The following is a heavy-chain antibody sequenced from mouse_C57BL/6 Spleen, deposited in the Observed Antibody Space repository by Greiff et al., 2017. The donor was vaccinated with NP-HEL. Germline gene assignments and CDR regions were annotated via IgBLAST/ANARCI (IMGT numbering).Heavy chain of an antibody. CDR2: IYPGNGDT. Sequence: QVQLQQSGAELVRPGASVKMSCKASGYTFTSYNMHWVKQTPRQGLEWIGAIYPGNGDTSYNQKFKGKATLTVDKSSSTAYMQLSSLTSEDSAVYFCASSHYYGSHYAMDYWGQGTSVTVSS. CDR1: GYTFTSYN. J-gene: IGHJ4*01. V-gene: IGHV1-12*01. D-gene: IGHD1-1*01. CDR3: ASSHYYGSHYAMDY.